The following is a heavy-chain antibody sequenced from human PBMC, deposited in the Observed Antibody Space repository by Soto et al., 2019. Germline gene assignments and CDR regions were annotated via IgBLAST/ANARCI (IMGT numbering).Heavy chain of an antibody. J-gene: IGHJ6*02. CDR1: GYTVTNYY. Sequence: ASVKVSCKASGYTVTNYYMHWVRQAPGQGLEWMGIINPSGGSTSYAQKFRGRVTMTSDTYTNTVYMELSSLRFEDTAVYYCARDNGGIGSGSPFYSYHYGLAVWGQGTTVTVSS. CDR2: INPSGGST. V-gene: IGHV1-46*01. D-gene: IGHD3-10*01. CDR3: ARDNGGIGSGSPFYSYHYGLAV.